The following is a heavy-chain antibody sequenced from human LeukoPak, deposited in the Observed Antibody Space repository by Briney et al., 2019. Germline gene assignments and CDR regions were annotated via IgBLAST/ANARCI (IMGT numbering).Heavy chain of an antibody. J-gene: IGHJ4*02. V-gene: IGHV4-59*01. CDR2: IHSSWTT. D-gene: IGHD4-17*01. CDR3: ARVQYGDYEDY. Sequence: SETLSLTCTVAGASISSYYWSWIRQSPAKGLDWIGNIHSSWTTNYNPSLKSRVTISLDTSKNQFSLKLSSVTAADTAVYYCARVQYGDYEDYWGQGTLVTVSS. CDR1: GASISSYY.